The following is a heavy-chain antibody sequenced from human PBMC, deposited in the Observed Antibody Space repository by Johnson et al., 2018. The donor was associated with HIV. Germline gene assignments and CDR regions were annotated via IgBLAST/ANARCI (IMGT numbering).Heavy chain of an antibody. J-gene: IGHJ3*02. CDR1: GFTISSYY. CDR2: IKQDGREK. CDR3: ATLEYSSSPGGYGAFDI. D-gene: IGHD6-6*01. V-gene: IGHV3-7*01. Sequence: VQLVESGGGVVRPGGSLRLSCTASGFTISSYYMSWVRQAPGKGLEWVANIKQDGREKYYVDSVKGRFTISRDNAKNSLYLQMNSLRAEDTAVYYWATLEYSSSPGGYGAFDIWGQGTMVTVSS.